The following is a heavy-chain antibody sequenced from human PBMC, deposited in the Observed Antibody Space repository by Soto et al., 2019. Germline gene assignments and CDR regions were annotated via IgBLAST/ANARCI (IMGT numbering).Heavy chain of an antibody. Sequence: GGSLRLSCAASGFTFSSYAMHWVRQAPGKGLEWVAVISYDGSNKYYADSVKGRFTISRDNSKNTLYLQMNSLKTEDTAVYYCTRDFFLGSVATGTKKDYWGQGTLVTVSS. V-gene: IGHV3-30-3*01. D-gene: IGHD1-1*01. CDR3: TRDFFLGSVATGTKKDY. CDR1: GFTFSSYA. CDR2: ISYDGSNK. J-gene: IGHJ4*02.